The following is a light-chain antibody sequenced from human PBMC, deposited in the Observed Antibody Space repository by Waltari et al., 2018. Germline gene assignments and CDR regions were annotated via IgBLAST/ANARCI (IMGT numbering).Light chain of an antibody. Sequence: QSALTQPPSAPGSPGQSVTISCTGPSSDIATYNYVSWYQQRPGEVPKLLIYAVTKRPSGVPDRFSGSKSGNTASLTVSGLQVEDEGHYYCTSYAGSSDFVMFGGGTKLTVL. CDR1: SSDIATYNY. V-gene: IGLV2-8*01. J-gene: IGLJ3*02. CDR2: AVT. CDR3: TSYAGSSDFVM.